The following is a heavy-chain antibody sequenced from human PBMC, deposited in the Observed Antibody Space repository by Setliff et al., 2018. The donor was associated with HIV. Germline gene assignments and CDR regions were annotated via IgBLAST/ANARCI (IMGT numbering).Heavy chain of an antibody. Sequence: GASVKVSCKAAGHRFTTYGISWVRQAPGQGLEWMGWISFYNGNIKYAQNFQGRVTMTTDTSTSTAYMELRSLTSNDTAMYYCAREVDYCSGGSCLPDAFDIWGQGTMVTVSS. D-gene: IGHD2-15*01. CDR3: AREVDYCSGGSCLPDAFDI. CDR2: ISFYNGNI. CDR1: GHRFTTYG. V-gene: IGHV1-18*01. J-gene: IGHJ3*02.